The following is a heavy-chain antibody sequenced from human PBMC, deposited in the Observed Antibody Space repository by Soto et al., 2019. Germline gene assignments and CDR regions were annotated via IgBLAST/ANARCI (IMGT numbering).Heavy chain of an antibody. Sequence: ETLSLTCTVSGGSISSSSYYWGWIRQPPGKGLEWIGSIYYSGSTYYNPSLKSRVTISVDTSKNQFSLKLSSVTAADTAVYYCARLLGVVVITTFGWFDPWGQGTLVTVSS. CDR3: ARLLGVVVITTFGWFDP. J-gene: IGHJ5*02. D-gene: IGHD3-22*01. CDR2: IYYSGST. V-gene: IGHV4-39*01. CDR1: GGSISSSSYY.